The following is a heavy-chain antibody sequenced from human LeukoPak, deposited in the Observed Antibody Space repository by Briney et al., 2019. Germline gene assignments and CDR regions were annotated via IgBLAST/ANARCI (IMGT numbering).Heavy chain of an antibody. D-gene: IGHD5-12*01. CDR1: AYSFSNYW. V-gene: IGHV5-51*01. Sequence: GESLQIFRKASAYSFSNYWIGWVRRLPGKGLEWMGIIYPSDSDTRYSPSFQSQVTISADNSINNAYLQWSSLKASDTAMYYCARPSNSGYDFWGQGALVTVSS. J-gene: IGHJ4*02. CDR2: IYPSDSDT. CDR3: ARPSNSGYDF.